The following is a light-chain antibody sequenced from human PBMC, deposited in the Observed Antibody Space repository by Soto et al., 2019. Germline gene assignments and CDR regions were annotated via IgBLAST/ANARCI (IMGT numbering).Light chain of an antibody. CDR3: QQYGRSPRT. CDR2: GAS. V-gene: IGKV3-20*01. J-gene: IGKJ1*01. CDR1: QSVSSSY. Sequence: EIVLTQSPGTLSLSPGERATLSCRASQSVSSSYLAWYQQKPGQAPRLLIFGASSRATGIPDRFSGSGSGTDFIFTISRLEPEDFAVYYCQQYGRSPRTFGQGTKVDI.